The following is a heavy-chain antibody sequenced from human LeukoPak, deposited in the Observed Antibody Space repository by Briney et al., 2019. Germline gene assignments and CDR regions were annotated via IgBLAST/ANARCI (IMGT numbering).Heavy chain of an antibody. J-gene: IGHJ4*02. CDR1: GFTFSSSW. Sequence: GGSLRLSCAASGFTFSSSWMSWVRQAPGKGLEWVVNIKQDGSEKYYVDSVKGRFTIFRDNAKNSLYLQMNSLRAEDTAVYFCARGHNYYGSGSYYDRWYYFDYWGQGTLVTVSS. V-gene: IGHV3-7*01. CDR2: IKQDGSEK. CDR3: ARGHNYYGSGSYYDRWYYFDY. D-gene: IGHD3-10*01.